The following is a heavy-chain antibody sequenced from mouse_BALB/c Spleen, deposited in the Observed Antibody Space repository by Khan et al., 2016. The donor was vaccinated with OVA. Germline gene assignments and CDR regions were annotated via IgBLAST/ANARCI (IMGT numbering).Heavy chain of an antibody. CDR2: IDPANGNT. V-gene: IGHV14-3*02. CDR1: GFNIKDTY. J-gene: IGHJ4*01. CDR3: ATLGVYAMDY. Sequence: EVKLQQSGAELVKPGASVKLSCTASGFNIKDTYMHWVKQRPEQGLEWIGTIDPANGNTKYDPKFQGKATITTDTSSNTAYLQLSSLTSEDTAVYYCATLGVYAMDYWGHGTSVTVSS.